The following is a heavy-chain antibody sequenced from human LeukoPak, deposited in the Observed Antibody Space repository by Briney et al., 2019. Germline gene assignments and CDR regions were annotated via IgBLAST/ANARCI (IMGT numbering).Heavy chain of an antibody. J-gene: IGHJ4*02. CDR3: ARDTDVDTAMVPLGY. V-gene: IGHV1-18*01. CDR2: ISGYNGNT. Sequence: ASVMVSCKASGYTFTSYGITWVRQAPGQGLEWMGWISGYNGNTNYAQKLQGRVTMTTDTSTSTAYMELRSLRSDDTAVYYCARDTDVDTAMVPLGYWGQGTLVTVSS. CDR1: GYTFTSYG. D-gene: IGHD5-18*01.